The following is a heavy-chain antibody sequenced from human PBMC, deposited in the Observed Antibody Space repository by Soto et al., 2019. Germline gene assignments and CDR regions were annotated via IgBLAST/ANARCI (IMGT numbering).Heavy chain of an antibody. J-gene: IGHJ3*01. D-gene: IGHD3-3*01. Sequence: VQSGAELKKPGASVNISCQASGFTFSDTLINWVRQGPGQRLEWMGWINPANGNTRYSEPFQGRVTISSLSSASTAYVALSDLTSEDTAVYYCAXXXXSVGPRANDAFDVWGQGTMITVSS. CDR3: AXXXXSVGPRANDAFDV. V-gene: IGHV1-3*01. CDR2: INPANGNT. CDR1: GFTFSDTL.